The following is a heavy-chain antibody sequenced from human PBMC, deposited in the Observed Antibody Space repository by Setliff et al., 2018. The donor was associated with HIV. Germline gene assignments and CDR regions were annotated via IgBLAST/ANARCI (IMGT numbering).Heavy chain of an antibody. CDR2: IYYSGNT. D-gene: IGHD3-22*01. CDR3: ARSLVPSGYYYGRHAFDI. Sequence: PSETLSLTCSVSGASVRGHYWSWIRQSPGKGLEWIGNIYYSGNTNYNPSFKSRVTISVDTSKNQFSLRVNSETAADTAVYYCARSLVPSGYYYGRHAFDIWGQGTKVTVSS. CDR1: GASVRGHY. V-gene: IGHV4-59*08. J-gene: IGHJ3*02.